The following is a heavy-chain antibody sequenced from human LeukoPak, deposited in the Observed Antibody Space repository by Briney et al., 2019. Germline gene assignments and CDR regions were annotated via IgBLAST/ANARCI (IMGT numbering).Heavy chain of an antibody. V-gene: IGHV7-4-1*02. J-gene: IGHJ4*02. CDR3: ARRSLGNADYFDY. D-gene: IGHD7-27*01. Sequence: GASVKVSCKASGYTFTSYAMNWMRQAPGQGLEWMGWINTNTGNPTYAQGFTGRFVFSLDTSVSAAYLQISGLKAEDTAVYYCARRSLGNADYFDYWGQGTLVTVSS. CDR1: GYTFTSYA. CDR2: INTNTGNP.